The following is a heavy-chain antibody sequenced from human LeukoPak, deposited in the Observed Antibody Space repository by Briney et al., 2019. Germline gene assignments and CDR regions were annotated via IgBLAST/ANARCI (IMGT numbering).Heavy chain of an antibody. D-gene: IGHD3-22*01. CDR3: ARVIEEYYYDSSGYSFPYYYYGMDV. J-gene: IGHJ6*02. CDR1: GFTFSSYG. V-gene: IGHV3-33*01. CDR2: IWYDGSNK. Sequence: GRSLRLSCAASGFTFSSYGMHWVRQAPGKGLEWVAVIWYDGSNKYYADSVKGRFTISRDNAKNSLYLQMNSLRAEDTAVYYCARVIEEYYYDSSGYSFPYYYYGMDVWGQGTTVTVSS.